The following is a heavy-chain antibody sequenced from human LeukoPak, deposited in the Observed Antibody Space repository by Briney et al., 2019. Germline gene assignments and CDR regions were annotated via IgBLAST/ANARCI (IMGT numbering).Heavy chain of an antibody. CDR2: IYHSGNT. D-gene: IGHD3-22*01. CDR3: ARAGEYYYDNSGYYPNDAFDI. J-gene: IGHJ3*02. Sequence: SETLSLTCAVSGGSISSGGYSWSWIRQPPGKGLEWIGYIYHSGNTYYNPSLKSRVTISVDRSKNRFSLKLSSVTAADTAVYYCARAGEYYYDNSGYYPNDAFDIWGQGTMVTVSS. V-gene: IGHV4-30-2*01. CDR1: GGSISSGGYS.